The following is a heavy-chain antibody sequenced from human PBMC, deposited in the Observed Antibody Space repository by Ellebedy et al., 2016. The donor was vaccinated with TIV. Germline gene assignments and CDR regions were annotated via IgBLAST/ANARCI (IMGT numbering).Heavy chain of an antibody. CDR2: INQDATKT. CDR1: GFSFRSYW. J-gene: IGHJ3*02. D-gene: IGHD4-17*01. Sequence: GESLKISCAASGFSFRSYWMTWVRQAPGKGLEWVANINQDATKTFFVDSVEGRFTISRDNAKNSLFLQMNSLGVEATAVYYCATDGSYGDYLSPAHASVMWGQGTLVSVSS. CDR3: ATDGSYGDYLSPAHASVM. V-gene: IGHV3-7*01.